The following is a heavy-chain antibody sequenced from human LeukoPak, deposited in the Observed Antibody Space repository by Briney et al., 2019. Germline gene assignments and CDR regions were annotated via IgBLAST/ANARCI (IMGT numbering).Heavy chain of an antibody. D-gene: IGHD6-19*01. Sequence: GGSLRLSCAASGFTFSSYSMSWVRPVQGEGLEWVTSISGSGGRTYYADSVKGRFTISRDTSKNTLYLQINNLRAEDTAVYYCAKDWNLVRKYSSGWYGYWGQGTLVTVSS. CDR2: ISGSGGRT. CDR3: AKDWNLVRKYSSGWYGY. J-gene: IGHJ4*02. V-gene: IGHV3-23*01. CDR1: GFTFSSYS.